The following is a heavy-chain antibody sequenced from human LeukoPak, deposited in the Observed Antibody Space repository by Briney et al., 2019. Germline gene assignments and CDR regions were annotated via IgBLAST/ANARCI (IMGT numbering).Heavy chain of an antibody. J-gene: IGHJ3*02. D-gene: IGHD4-17*01. CDR2: ISSSSSYI. Sequence: GRSLRLSCAASGFTFSSYGMHWVRQAPGKGLERVSSISSSSSYIYYADSVKGRFTISRDNAKNSLYLQMNSLRAEDTAVYYCVRATVTTRGVDAFDIWGQGTMVTVSS. CDR1: GFTFSSYG. CDR3: VRATVTTRGVDAFDI. V-gene: IGHV3-21*01.